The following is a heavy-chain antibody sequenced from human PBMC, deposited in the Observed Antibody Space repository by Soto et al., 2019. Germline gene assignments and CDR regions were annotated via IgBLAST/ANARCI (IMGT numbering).Heavy chain of an antibody. CDR2: IYKSATT. CDR3: ARGRYCLTGRCFPNWFDS. D-gene: IGHD7-27*01. CDR1: GDSISNLDYF. J-gene: IGHJ5*01. Sequence: QVPLLESGPGLVKPSQTLSLTCSVSGDSISNLDYFWAWIRQPPGQALEYIGYIYKSATTYYNPSFEIRVASAVDTFKSQFSLNVTSVTAADTAVYFCARGRYCLTGRCFPNWFDSWGQGALVTVSS. V-gene: IGHV4-30-4*01.